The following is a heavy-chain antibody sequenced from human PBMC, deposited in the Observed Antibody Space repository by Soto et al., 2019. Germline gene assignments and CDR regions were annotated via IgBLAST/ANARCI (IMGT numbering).Heavy chain of an antibody. CDR2: IVVGSGNT. V-gene: IGHV1-58*02. J-gene: IGHJ6*03. CDR1: GFTFSNSA. Sequence: SVKVSCKASGFTFSNSAIQWVRQTRGQRLEWIGWIVVGSGNTNYARELHGRVTITRDMSTSAAYMELSSLRSEDTAIYYCAAMSGYYTSYYYMDCWGEGTTVTVSS. CDR3: AAMSGYYTSYYYMDC. D-gene: IGHD3-3*01.